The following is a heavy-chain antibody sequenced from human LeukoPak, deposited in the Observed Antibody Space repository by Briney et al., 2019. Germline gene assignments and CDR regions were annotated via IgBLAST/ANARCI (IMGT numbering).Heavy chain of an antibody. V-gene: IGHV4-31*03. CDR1: GGSISSGGYY. CDR3: ARADSSGYSYFDY. CDR2: IYYSGST. J-gene: IGHJ4*02. D-gene: IGHD3-22*01. Sequence: SQTLSLTCTVSGGSISSGGYYWSWIRQHPGMGPEWIGYIYYSGSTYYNPSLKSRVTIPVDTSNNQFSLKLSSVTAADTAVYYCARADSSGYSYFDYWGQGALVTVSS.